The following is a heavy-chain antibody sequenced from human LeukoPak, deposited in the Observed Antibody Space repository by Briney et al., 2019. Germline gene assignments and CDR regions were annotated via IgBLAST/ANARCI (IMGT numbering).Heavy chain of an antibody. V-gene: IGHV4-59*01. D-gene: IGHD5-18*01. CDR2: IYYSGST. Sequence: SETLSLTCTVSGGSISSYYWSWIRQPPGKGLEWIGYIYYSGSTNYNPSLKSRVTISVDTSKNQFSLKLSSVTAADTAVYYCARDGRDTAMATNWFDPWGQGTLVTVSS. CDR3: ARDGRDTAMATNWFDP. CDR1: GGSISSYY. J-gene: IGHJ5*02.